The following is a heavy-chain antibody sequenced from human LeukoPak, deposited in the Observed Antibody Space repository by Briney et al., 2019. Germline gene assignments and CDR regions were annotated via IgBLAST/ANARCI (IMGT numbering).Heavy chain of an antibody. CDR3: ARGREVVPAATRTYYYYYYMDV. D-gene: IGHD2-2*01. V-gene: IGHV1-69*05. CDR1: GGTFSSYA. Sequence: SVKVSCKASGGTFSSYAISWVRQAPGQGLEWMGGIIPIFGTANYAQKFQGGVTITTDESTSTAYMELSSLRSEDTAVYYCARGREVVPAATRTYYYYYYMDVWGKGTTVTVSS. CDR2: IIPIFGTA. J-gene: IGHJ6*03.